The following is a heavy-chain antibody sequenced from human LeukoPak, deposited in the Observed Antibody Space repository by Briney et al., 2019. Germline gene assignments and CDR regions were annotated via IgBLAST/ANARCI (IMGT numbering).Heavy chain of an antibody. CDR2: ICGDGGST. V-gene: IGHV3-43*02. Sequence: PGGSLRLSCAASGFTFDDYAMHWVRPAPGKGLEWVSLICGDGGSTYYADSVKGRFTISRDNSKNSLYLQMNSLRTEDTALYYCAKATDSSGYYSHWYFDLWGRGTLVTVSS. D-gene: IGHD3-22*01. CDR1: GFTFDDYA. J-gene: IGHJ2*01. CDR3: AKATDSSGYYSHWYFDL.